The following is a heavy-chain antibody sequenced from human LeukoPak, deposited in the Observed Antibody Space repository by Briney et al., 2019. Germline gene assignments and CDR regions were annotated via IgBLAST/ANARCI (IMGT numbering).Heavy chain of an antibody. V-gene: IGHV3-30*03. CDR1: GFTFSSYG. CDR2: VSYEGSTV. Sequence: PGGSLRLSCTPSGFTFSSYGMHWVRQAPGKGLEWVAVVSYEGSTVYYADSVKGRFTISRDNSKNTLYLQMNSLRAEDTAVYYCARDAGYDSSGESAFDIWGQGTMVTVSS. CDR3: ARDAGYDSSGESAFDI. J-gene: IGHJ3*02. D-gene: IGHD3-22*01.